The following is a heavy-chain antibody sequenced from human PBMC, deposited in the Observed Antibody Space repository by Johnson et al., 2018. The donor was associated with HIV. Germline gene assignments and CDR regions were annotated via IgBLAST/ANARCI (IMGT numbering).Heavy chain of an antibody. J-gene: IGHJ3*02. Sequence: EQLVESGGGVVQPGGSLRLSCAASGFTFSSYWMHWVRQDPGKGLVWVSRIKSDGSYTSYADSVKGRFTISRDNSKNTLYLQMNNLRAEDTAVYYCARSGATTQDAFDIWGQGTMVSVSS. CDR1: GFTFSSYW. V-gene: IGHV3-74*02. CDR3: ARSGATTQDAFDI. CDR2: IKSDGSYT. D-gene: IGHD7-27*01.